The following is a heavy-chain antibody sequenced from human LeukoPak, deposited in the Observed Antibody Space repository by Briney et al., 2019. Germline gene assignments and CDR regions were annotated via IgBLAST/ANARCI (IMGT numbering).Heavy chain of an antibody. CDR2: ISSSSSYI. V-gene: IGHV3-21*01. CDR1: GFTFSSYS. Sequence: GGSLRLSCAASGFTFSSYSMNWVRQAPGKGLEWVSCISSSSSYIYYEDSVKGRFTISRDNAKNSLYLQMNSLRAEDTAVYYCARDFYSSGWYVGAFDIWGQGTMVTVSS. D-gene: IGHD6-19*01. J-gene: IGHJ3*02. CDR3: ARDFYSSGWYVGAFDI.